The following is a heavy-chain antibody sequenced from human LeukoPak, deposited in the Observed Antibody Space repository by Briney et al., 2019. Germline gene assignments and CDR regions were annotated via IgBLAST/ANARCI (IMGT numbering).Heavy chain of an antibody. CDR3: ARAFLAVAGTREGLDYFDY. J-gene: IGHJ4*02. Sequence: SETLSLTCTVSGGSVSSFYWSWIRQPPGKGLEWIGYIYNSGSTNYNPSLKSRVTISVDTSKNQFSLKLSSVTAADTAVYYCARAFLAVAGTREGLDYFDYWGQGTLVTVSS. D-gene: IGHD6-19*01. CDR2: IYNSGST. V-gene: IGHV4-59*02. CDR1: GGSVSSFY.